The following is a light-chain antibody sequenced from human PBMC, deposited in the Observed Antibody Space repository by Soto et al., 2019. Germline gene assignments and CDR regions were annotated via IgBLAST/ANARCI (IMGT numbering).Light chain of an antibody. CDR2: AAS. CDR1: QSIISY. Sequence: DIQMTQSPSSLSASVGDRVTITCRASQSIISYLNWYQQKPGKAPKLLIYAASISQSGVPSRFSGSGSGTDFTLTISSLQPEDFATYYCQQSYSTLWTFGQGTKVEIK. CDR3: QQSYSTLWT. J-gene: IGKJ1*01. V-gene: IGKV1-39*01.